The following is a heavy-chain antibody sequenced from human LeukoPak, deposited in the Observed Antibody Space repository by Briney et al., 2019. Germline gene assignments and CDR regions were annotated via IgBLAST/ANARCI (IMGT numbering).Heavy chain of an antibody. CDR1: GYTFTGYY. V-gene: IGHV1-2*02. CDR2: INPNSGGT. CDR3: ARDSVQRGWFGELRYYYYYMDV. Sequence: GASVKVSCKASGYTFTGYYMHWVRQAPGQGLEWMGWINPNSGGTNYAQKFQGRVTMTRDTSISTAYMELSRLRSDDTAVYYCARDSVQRGWFGELRYYYYYMDVWGKGTTVTISS. D-gene: IGHD3-10*01. J-gene: IGHJ6*03.